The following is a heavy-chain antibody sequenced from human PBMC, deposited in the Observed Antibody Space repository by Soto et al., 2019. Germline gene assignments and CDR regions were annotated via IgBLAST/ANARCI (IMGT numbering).Heavy chain of an antibody. CDR2: ISYDGSNK. Sequence: GGSLRLSCAASGFTFSSYAMHWVRQAPGKGLEWVAVISYDGSNKYYADSVKGRFTISRDNSKNTTYLQMNSLRAEETAVYYSARDRYPSTVTQIHYYYAMDVWGQGTTVTVSS. CDR3: ARDRYPSTVTQIHYYYAMDV. CDR1: GFTFSSYA. V-gene: IGHV3-30-3*01. J-gene: IGHJ6*02. D-gene: IGHD4-17*01.